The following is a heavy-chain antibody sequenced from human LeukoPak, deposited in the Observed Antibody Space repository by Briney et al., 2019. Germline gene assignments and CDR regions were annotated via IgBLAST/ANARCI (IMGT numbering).Heavy chain of an antibody. CDR3: AMTISGGRGYYFDY. V-gene: IGHV1-3*03. D-gene: IGHD2-15*01. J-gene: IGHJ4*02. Sequence: ASVKVSCKASGYTFTSYAMHWVRQAPGQRLEWMGWINAGNGNTKYSQEFQGRVTITRDTSASTAYMELSSLRSEDTAVYYCAMTISGGRGYYFDYWGQGTLVTVSS. CDR2: INAGNGNT. CDR1: GYTFTSYA.